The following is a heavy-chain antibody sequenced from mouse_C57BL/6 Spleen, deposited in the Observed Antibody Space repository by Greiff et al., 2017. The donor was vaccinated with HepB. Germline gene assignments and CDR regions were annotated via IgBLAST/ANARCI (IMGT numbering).Heavy chain of an antibody. V-gene: IGHV1-39*01. CDR3: ANLYYYGSSYYAMDY. J-gene: IGHJ4*01. CDR1: GYSFTDYN. CDR2: INPNYGTT. D-gene: IGHD1-1*01. Sequence: LEESGPELVKPGASVKISCKASGYSFTDYNMNWVKQSNGKSLEWIGVINPNYGTTSYNQKFKGKATLTVDQSSSTAYMQLNSLTSEDSAVYYCANLYYYGSSYYAMDYWGQGTSVTVSS.